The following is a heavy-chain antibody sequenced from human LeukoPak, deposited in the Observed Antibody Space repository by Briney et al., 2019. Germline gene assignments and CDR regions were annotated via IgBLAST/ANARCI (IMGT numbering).Heavy chain of an antibody. CDR2: IYSGGST. Sequence: GGSLRLSCAASGFTVSSNYMSWVRQAPGKGLEWVSVIYSGGSTYYADSVKGRFTISRDNSKNTLYLQMNSLRAEDTAVYYCARDKQLWLRGYYYYYMDVWGKGTTVTVSS. J-gene: IGHJ6*03. CDR1: GFTVSSNY. V-gene: IGHV3-53*01. D-gene: IGHD5-18*01. CDR3: ARDKQLWLRGYYYYYMDV.